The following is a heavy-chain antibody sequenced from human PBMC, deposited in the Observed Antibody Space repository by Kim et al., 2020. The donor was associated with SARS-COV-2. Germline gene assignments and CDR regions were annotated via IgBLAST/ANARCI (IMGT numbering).Heavy chain of an antibody. Sequence: GGSLRLSCAASNFAFSNYGMHWVRQAPGKGLEWVAFISYDERKEYYVDSVKGRFTISRNNPRTTLFLQMDSLRPEDTAVYYCARGTRKIAGLTVTALRALGYWGRGTLVIVSS. CDR1: NFAFSNYG. J-gene: IGHJ4*02. CDR2: ISYDERKE. CDR3: ARGTRKIAGLTVTALRALGY. V-gene: IGHV3-30*03. D-gene: IGHD2-21*02.